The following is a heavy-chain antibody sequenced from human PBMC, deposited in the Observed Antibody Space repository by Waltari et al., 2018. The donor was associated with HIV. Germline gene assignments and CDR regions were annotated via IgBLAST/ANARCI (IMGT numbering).Heavy chain of an antibody. V-gene: IGHV4-31*03. CDR3: ARIGYYYFDL. D-gene: IGHD2-15*01. CDR2: AYYRGST. Sequence: QVQLQESGPGLVKPSQTLSLTCPVPGDSIKRGGYYWAWIRQHPGKGLEWIGFAYYRGSTFFNPSFKSRATISGDTSKNQFSLELTSLTAADTAVYYCARIGYYYFDLWGRGTLVTVSS. J-gene: IGHJ2*01. CDR1: GDSIKRGGYY.